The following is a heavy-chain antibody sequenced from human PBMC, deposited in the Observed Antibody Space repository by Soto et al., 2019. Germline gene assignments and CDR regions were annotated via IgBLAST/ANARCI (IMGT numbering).Heavy chain of an antibody. J-gene: IGHJ4*02. CDR1: VESISSSSYY. Sequence: SETLSLTCIFSVESISSSSYYCGWIRQPPWKGLEWIGSIYYSGRTYYNPSFKSRVTISIDTSKNQFSLKLSSVTATDTAVYYCARQRTTVVTQAYFEHWGQGALVTVSS. CDR2: IYYSGRT. CDR3: ARQRTTVVTQAYFEH. D-gene: IGHD2-21*02. V-gene: IGHV4-39*01.